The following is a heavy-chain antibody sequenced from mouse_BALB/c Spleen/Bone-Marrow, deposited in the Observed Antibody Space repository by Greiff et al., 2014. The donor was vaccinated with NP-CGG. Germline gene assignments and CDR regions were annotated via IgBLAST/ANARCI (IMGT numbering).Heavy chain of an antibody. D-gene: IGHD2-14*01. CDR3: AGREEVRKHYYAMDY. Sequence: QVQLQQSGPELVKPGASVKMSCKASGYTFTDYVISWVKQRTGQGLEWIGEIYPGSGSAYYNEKFKGKATLTADTSSNTAYMQLSGLASESSAVYFCAGREEVRKHYYAMDYWGQGTSVTVSS. J-gene: IGHJ4*01. CDR2: IYPGSGSA. CDR1: GYTFTDYV. V-gene: IGHV1-77*01.